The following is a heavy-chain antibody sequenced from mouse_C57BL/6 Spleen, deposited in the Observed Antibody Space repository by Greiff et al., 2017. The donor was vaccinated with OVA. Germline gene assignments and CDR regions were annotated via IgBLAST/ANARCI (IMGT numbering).Heavy chain of an antibody. D-gene: IGHD1-1*01. V-gene: IGHV1-80*01. Sequence: LQQSGASVKISCKASGYAFSSYWMNWVKQRPGKGLEWIGQIYPGDGDTNYNGKFKGKATLTADKSSSTAYMQLSSLTSEDSAVYFCARGYYGSSYDEDYAMDYWGQGTSVTVSS. CDR1: GYAFSSYW. J-gene: IGHJ4*01. CDR3: ARGYYGSSYDEDYAMDY. CDR2: IYPGDGDT.